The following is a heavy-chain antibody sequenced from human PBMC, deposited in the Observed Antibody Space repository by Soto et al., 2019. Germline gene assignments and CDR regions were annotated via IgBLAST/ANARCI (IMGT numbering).Heavy chain of an antibody. Sequence: ASVKVSCKASGGTFSSYTISWVRQAPGQGLEWMGRIIPILGIANYAQKFQGRVTITADKSTSTAYMELSSLRSEDTAVYYCASSPVPKTYYYYYMDVWGKGATVTVPS. J-gene: IGHJ6*03. CDR2: IIPILGIA. D-gene: IGHD6-6*01. CDR3: ASSPVPKTYYYYYMDV. V-gene: IGHV1-69*02. CDR1: GGTFSSYT.